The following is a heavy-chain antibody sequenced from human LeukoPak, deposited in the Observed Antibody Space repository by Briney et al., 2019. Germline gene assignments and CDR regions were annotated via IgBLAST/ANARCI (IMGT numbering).Heavy chain of an antibody. CDR1: RFSLSSYG. J-gene: IGHJ4*02. V-gene: IGHV3-30*02. D-gene: IGHD1-26*01. CDR3: AKDNSVVGTTPTFCAY. Sequence: RGALRLSRAPSRFSLSSYGMHWVRQAPRAGLEWVAFIRYDGSNRYYADSVKGRFTISRDNSKNTWYLQINSLRAEDTPGYYCAKDNSVVGTTPTFCAYWGQGTLVTVSS. CDR2: IRYDGSNR.